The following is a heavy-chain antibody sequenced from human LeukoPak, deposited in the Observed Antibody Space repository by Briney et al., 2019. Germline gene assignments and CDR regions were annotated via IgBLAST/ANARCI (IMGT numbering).Heavy chain of an antibody. D-gene: IGHD1-7*01. Sequence: GGSLRLSCAASGLTFSSYAMSWVRQAPGKGLEWVSAISGSGGSTYYADSVKGRFTISRDNSKNTLYLQMNSLRAEDTAVYYCATSLSTGTTTYDYWGQGTLVTVSS. J-gene: IGHJ4*02. CDR2: ISGSGGST. CDR1: GLTFSSYA. CDR3: ATSLSTGTTTYDY. V-gene: IGHV3-23*01.